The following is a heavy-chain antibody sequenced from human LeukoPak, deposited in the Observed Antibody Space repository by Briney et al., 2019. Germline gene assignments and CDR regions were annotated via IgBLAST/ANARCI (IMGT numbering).Heavy chain of an antibody. CDR3: AKDYYGSGSPPYYYMDV. J-gene: IGHJ6*03. CDR2: IWYDGSNK. CDR1: GFTFSDYY. D-gene: IGHD3-10*01. Sequence: GGSLRLSCAASGFTFSDYYMSWIRQAPGKGLEWVAVIWYDGSNKYYADSVKGRFTISRDNSKNTLYLQMNSLRAEDTAVYYCAKDYYGSGSPPYYYMDVWGKGTTVTVSS. V-gene: IGHV3-33*06.